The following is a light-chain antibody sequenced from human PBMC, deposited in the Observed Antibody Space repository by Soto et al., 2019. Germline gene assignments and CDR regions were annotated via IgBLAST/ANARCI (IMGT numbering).Light chain of an antibody. CDR3: QQYYNWPRT. CDR1: QSFRGL. V-gene: IGKV3-11*01. CDR2: DAY. J-gene: IGKJ5*01. Sequence: EVVLTQSPVTLSLSPGERATLSCRASQSFRGLLAWYQQKPGQAPRLLIYDAYNRATGIPARFSGSGSGTEFTLTINSLQAEDFAVYYCQQYYNWPRTFGQGTRLEIK.